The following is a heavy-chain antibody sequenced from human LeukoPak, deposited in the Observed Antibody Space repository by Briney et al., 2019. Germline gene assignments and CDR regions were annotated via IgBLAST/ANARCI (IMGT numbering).Heavy chain of an antibody. D-gene: IGHD6-6*01. V-gene: IGHV4-39*02. Sequence: PSETLSLTCTVSGGSISSSSYYWGWIRQPPGKGLEWIGSIYYSGSTYYNPSLKSRVTISVDTSKNQFSLQLNSVTPEDTAVYYCAREAAGTGSSLIDYWGQGTLVTVSS. CDR2: IYYSGST. CDR3: AREAAGTGSSLIDY. CDR1: GGSISSSSYY. J-gene: IGHJ4*02.